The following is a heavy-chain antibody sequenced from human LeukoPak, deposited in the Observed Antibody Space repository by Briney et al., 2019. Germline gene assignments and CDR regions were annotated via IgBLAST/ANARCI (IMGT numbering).Heavy chain of an antibody. Sequence: GGSLRLSCAASGFTFSDYYMSWIRQAPGKGLAWVSYISNSDSYTNYADSVRGRFTISRNNAKNSLYLQMNSLRAEDTAVYYCTRDRLFSEETTMINIDYWGQGTLVTVSS. D-gene: IGHD5-18*01. CDR3: TRDRLFSEETTMINIDY. CDR2: ISNSDSYT. J-gene: IGHJ4*02. V-gene: IGHV3-11*06. CDR1: GFTFSDYY.